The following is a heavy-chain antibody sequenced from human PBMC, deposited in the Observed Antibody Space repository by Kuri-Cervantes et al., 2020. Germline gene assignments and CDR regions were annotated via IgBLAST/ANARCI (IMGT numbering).Heavy chain of an antibody. Sequence: GESLKISCAASGFTFSSYALNWVRQALGKGLEWVSAITGSGYSTYYADSVKGRFTISRDNSMNTLYLQMNSLTAEDTAVYYCAKGSGGNGDQRYWGQGTLVTVSS. V-gene: IGHV3-23*01. D-gene: IGHD4-17*01. J-gene: IGHJ4*02. CDR1: GFTFSSYA. CDR3: AKGSGGNGDQRY. CDR2: ITGSGYST.